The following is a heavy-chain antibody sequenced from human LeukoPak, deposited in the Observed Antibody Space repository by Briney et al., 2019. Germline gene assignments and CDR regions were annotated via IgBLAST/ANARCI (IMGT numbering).Heavy chain of an antibody. Sequence: SETLSLTCTVSGGSINSYYWGWIRQAPGKGLEWIGNIYYSGSTNYNPSLKSRVTISVDTSKNQFSLRLSSVTAADTAVYYCARHRYYYDSSGYYYQPWGQGTLVTVSS. J-gene: IGHJ5*02. CDR1: GGSINSYY. D-gene: IGHD3-22*01. CDR3: ARHRYYYDSSGYYYQP. V-gene: IGHV4-59*01. CDR2: IYYSGST.